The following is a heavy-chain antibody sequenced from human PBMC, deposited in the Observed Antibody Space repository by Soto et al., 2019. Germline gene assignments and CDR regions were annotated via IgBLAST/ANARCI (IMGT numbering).Heavy chain of an antibody. CDR3: AKGGRQWLVTSDFSH. CDR1: GFTFIDYA. Sequence: VQLVESGGGVVQPGRSLRLSCAASGFTFIDYAMHCVRQAPGKGLEWVAVVSHDGRNTHYADSVQGRFTISRDSSNSTVSLEVTSLRAEDTAVYYCAKGGRQWLVTSDFSHWGQGALVTVS. D-gene: IGHD6-19*01. J-gene: IGHJ4*02. V-gene: IGHV3-30*18. CDR2: VSHDGRNT.